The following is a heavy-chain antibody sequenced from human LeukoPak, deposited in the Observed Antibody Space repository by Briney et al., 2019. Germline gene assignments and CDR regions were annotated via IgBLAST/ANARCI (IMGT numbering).Heavy chain of an antibody. V-gene: IGHV1-2*02. J-gene: IGHJ4*02. CDR1: GYTFTSYG. CDR3: ARAGSVVLRFLEWLYDY. Sequence: ASVKVSCKASGYTFTSYGISWVRQAPGQGLEWMGWINPNSGGTNYAQKFQGRVTMTRDTSISTAYMELSRLRSDDTAVYYCARAGSVVLRFLEWLYDYWGQGTLVTVSS. CDR2: INPNSGGT. D-gene: IGHD3-3*01.